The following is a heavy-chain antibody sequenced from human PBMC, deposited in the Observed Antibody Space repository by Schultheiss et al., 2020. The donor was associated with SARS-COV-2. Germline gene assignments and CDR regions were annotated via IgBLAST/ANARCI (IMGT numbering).Heavy chain of an antibody. D-gene: IGHD3-10*01. V-gene: IGHV4-61*01. CDR2: IYYSGST. CDR1: GGSVSSGSYC. J-gene: IGHJ6*02. Sequence: SETLSLTCTVSGGSVSSGSYCWSWIRQPPGKGLEWIGYIYYSGSTNYNPSLKSRVTISVDKSKNQFSLKLSSVTAADTAVYYCARVRFGEMDVWGQGTTVTVSS. CDR3: ARVRFGEMDV.